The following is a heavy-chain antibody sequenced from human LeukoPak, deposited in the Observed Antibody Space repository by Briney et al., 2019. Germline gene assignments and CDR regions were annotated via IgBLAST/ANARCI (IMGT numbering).Heavy chain of an antibody. CDR3: AKWGYCSSTSCYGYDY. V-gene: IGHV3-23*01. J-gene: IGHJ4*02. CDR2: ISGSGGST. CDR1: GFTFSSYA. D-gene: IGHD2-2*01. Sequence: GGSLRLSCAASGFTFSSYAMGWVRQAPGKGLEWVSAISGSGGSTYYADSVKGRFTISRDNSKNTLYLQMNSLRAEDTAVYYCAKWGYCSSTSCYGYDYWGQGTLVTVSS.